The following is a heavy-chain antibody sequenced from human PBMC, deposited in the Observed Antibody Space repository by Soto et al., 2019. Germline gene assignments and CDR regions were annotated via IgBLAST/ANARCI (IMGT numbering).Heavy chain of an antibody. D-gene: IGHD6-19*01. CDR3: AREPAVAGHVTPGGVDY. CDR2: IYYSGST. Sequence: SETLSLTCTVSGGSISSSSYYWGWIRQPPGKGLEWIGSIYYSGSTYYNPSLKIRVTISVDTSKNQFSLKLSSVTAADTAVYYCAREPAVAGHVTPGGVDYWGQGTLVTVSS. J-gene: IGHJ4*02. CDR1: GGSISSSSYY. V-gene: IGHV4-39*07.